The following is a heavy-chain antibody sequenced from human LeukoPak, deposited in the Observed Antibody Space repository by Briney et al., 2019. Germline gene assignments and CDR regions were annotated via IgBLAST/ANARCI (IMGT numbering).Heavy chain of an antibody. CDR2: TYYRSGWYN. Sequence: SQTLSLTFAISGDSVSSKSAAWNWIRQSPSRGLEWLGRTYYRSGWYNDYAVSVNSRITINPDTSKNQFSLQLNSVPPEDTAIYYCARDYYYGMDVWGQGTTVTVSS. CDR3: ARDYYYGMDV. CDR1: GDSVSSKSAA. J-gene: IGHJ6*02. V-gene: IGHV6-1*01.